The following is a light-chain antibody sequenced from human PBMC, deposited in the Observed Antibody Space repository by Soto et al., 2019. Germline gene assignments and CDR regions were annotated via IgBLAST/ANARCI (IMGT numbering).Light chain of an antibody. CDR3: QQRSDWPWT. J-gene: IGKJ1*01. CDR1: QSVSSY. CDR2: EAS. V-gene: IGKV3-11*01. Sequence: EIVLTQSPATLSLSPGERATLSCRASQSVSSYLAWYQQKPGQAPRLLMYEASTRATGIPARFSGGGSGTDLTLTISSLEPEDFAVYYCQQRSDWPWTFGQGTKVDI.